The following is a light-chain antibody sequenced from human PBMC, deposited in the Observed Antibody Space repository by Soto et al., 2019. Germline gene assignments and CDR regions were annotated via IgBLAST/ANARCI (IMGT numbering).Light chain of an antibody. CDR2: DAS. Sequence: EIVLAQYPTTLAFSPGGRATLSRRASQSVSSYVAWYQQKAGQAPRLLIYDASNRATGIPARFSGSGSGTDFTLTISSLQPDDFATYYCQQYNSYSPLTFGGGTKVDIK. V-gene: IGKV3-11*01. CDR1: QSVSSY. CDR3: QQYNSYSPLT. J-gene: IGKJ4*01.